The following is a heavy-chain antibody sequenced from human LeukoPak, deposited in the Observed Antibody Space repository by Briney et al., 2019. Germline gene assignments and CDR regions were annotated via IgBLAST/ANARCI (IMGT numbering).Heavy chain of an antibody. Sequence: GGSLRLSCAASGFTFSGHWMSWVRQAPGKGLEWVANINQGGSDKYYVDSVKGRFTISRDNANDLLYLQMNSLRGEDTAVYYCTRDRSRAEDDWGQGTLVTVSP. CDR1: GFTFSGHW. CDR3: TRDRSRAEDD. V-gene: IGHV3-7*01. D-gene: IGHD1-14*01. J-gene: IGHJ4*02. CDR2: INQGGSDK.